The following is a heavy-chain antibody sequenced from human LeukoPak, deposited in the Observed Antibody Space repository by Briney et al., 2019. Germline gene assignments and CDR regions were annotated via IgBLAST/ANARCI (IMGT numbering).Heavy chain of an antibody. CDR2: IYYSGST. J-gene: IGHJ3*02. D-gene: IGHD4-17*01. V-gene: IGHV4-59*08. CDR3: ARHNDYGDWYDAFDI. Sequence: SETLSLTCTVSGGSISSYYWSWIRQPPGKGLEWIGYIYYSGSTNYNPSLKSRVTISVDTPKNQFSLKLSSVTAADTAVYYCARHNDYGDWYDAFDIWGQGTMVTVPS. CDR1: GGSISSYY.